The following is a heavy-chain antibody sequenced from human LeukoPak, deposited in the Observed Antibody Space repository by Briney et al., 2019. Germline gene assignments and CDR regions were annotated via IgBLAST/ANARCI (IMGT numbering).Heavy chain of an antibody. CDR1: GGSTSSYY. Sequence: SETLSLTCTVSGGSTSSYYWSWIRQPPGKGLEWIGYIYYSGSTNYNPSLKSRVTISVDTSKNQFSLKLRSVTAADTAVFYCARQGYADFSPRPFDYWGQGTLVTVSS. D-gene: IGHD4-17*01. V-gene: IGHV4-59*08. J-gene: IGHJ4*02. CDR3: ARQGYADFSPRPFDY. CDR2: IYYSGST.